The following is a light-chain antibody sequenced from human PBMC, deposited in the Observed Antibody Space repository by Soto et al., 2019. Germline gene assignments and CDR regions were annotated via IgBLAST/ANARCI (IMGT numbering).Light chain of an antibody. CDR2: HVS. CDR1: SCDIGAYNY. J-gene: IGLJ1*01. V-gene: IGLV2-11*01. CDR3: CTDAGTYKV. Sequence: QSALTQPRSVSGSPGQSVTISCTGTSCDIGAYNYVSWYQQHPDKAPKLMIYHVSKRPSGVPDRFSGSKSGNAASLTISGLQAEDEADYYCCTDAGTYKVFGTGTKVTVL.